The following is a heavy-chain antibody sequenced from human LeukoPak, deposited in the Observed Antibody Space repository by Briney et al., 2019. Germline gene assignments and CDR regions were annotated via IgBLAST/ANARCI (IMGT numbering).Heavy chain of an antibody. J-gene: IGHJ4*02. CDR1: GFTFSSYG. CDR3: AKDPYCSGGSCYSGRGY. Sequence: GGSLRLSCAASGFTFSSYGMHWVRQAPGKGLEWVAVISYDGSNKYYADSVKGRFTISRDNSKNTLYLQMNSLRAEDTAVYYCAKDPYCSGGSCYSGRGYWGQGTLVTVSS. V-gene: IGHV3-30*18. CDR2: ISYDGSNK. D-gene: IGHD2-15*01.